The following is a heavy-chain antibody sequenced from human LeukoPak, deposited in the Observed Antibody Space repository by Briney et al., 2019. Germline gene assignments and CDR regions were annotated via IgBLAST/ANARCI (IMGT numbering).Heavy chain of an antibody. CDR1: GFTFSSYA. V-gene: IGHV3-30-3*01. J-gene: IGHJ5*02. CDR3: ARETGEYCSSTSCYTSKQWVTRNWFDP. D-gene: IGHD2-2*02. CDR2: ISYDGSNK. Sequence: GGSLRLSCAASGFTFSSYAMHWVRQAPGKGLEWVAVISYDGSNKYYADSVKGRFTISRDNSKNTLYLQMNSLRAEDTAVYYCARETGEYCSSTSCYTSKQWVTRNWFDPWGQGTLDTVSS.